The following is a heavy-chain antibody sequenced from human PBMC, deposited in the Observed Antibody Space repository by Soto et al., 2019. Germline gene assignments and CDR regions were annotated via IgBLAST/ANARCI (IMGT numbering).Heavy chain of an antibody. J-gene: IGHJ3*02. V-gene: IGHV4-30-4*01. CDR1: GDSIVGGDYY. D-gene: IGHD5-18*01. CDR3: ARDVDSTILRPNDAFGI. CDR2: IYSSGRT. Sequence: PSETLSLTCTVSGDSIVGGDYYWRWIRQAPGKGLQWVGSIYSSGRTYYNPSLESRIAMTVDTSQNQFSLKLSTVTAADSAVYFCARDVDSTILRPNDAFGIWGQGSMVTVSS.